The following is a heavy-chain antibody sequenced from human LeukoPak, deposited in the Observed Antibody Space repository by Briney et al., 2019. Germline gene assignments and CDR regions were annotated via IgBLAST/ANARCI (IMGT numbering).Heavy chain of an antibody. V-gene: IGHV3-23*01. CDR3: AHGAMYQLDY. Sequence: GGSLRLSCAASGFPFSSHGMSGVRQAPGKGLEWVSGIIGGGGSTHYADSVKGRFTISGDNSGNTLFLQMNSLRAEDTAVYYCAHGAMYQLDYWGQGTLVTVSS. D-gene: IGHD2-2*01. CDR1: GFPFSSHG. J-gene: IGHJ4*02. CDR2: IIGGGGST.